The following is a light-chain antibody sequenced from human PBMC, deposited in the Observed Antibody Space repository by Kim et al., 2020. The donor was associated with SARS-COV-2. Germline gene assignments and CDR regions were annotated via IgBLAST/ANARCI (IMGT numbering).Light chain of an antibody. V-gene: IGKV4-1*01. J-gene: IGKJ2*01. Sequence: DIVMTQSPDFLTVSLGETATINCKSSHILLYSSNNKNYLAWYQQKPGQPPKLLLYWASTRQSGVPDRFSGSGSGTHFTLTLSNLQAEDLAVYYFQQYYETPATFGQGTKLEI. CDR2: WAS. CDR1: HILLYSSNNKNY. CDR3: QQYYETPAT.